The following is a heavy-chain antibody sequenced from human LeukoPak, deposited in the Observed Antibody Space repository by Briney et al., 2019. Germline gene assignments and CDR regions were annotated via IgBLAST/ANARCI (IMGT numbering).Heavy chain of an antibody. Sequence: SETLSLTCTVSGGPIGSSSYYWGWIRQPPGKGLEWIGSIYYSGSTNYSPSLKSRVTISVDTSKNQFSLKLSSVTAADTAVYYCASAAGRWSSGRWGSSNAFDIWGQGTMVTVSS. CDR2: IYYSGST. CDR1: GGPIGSSSYY. CDR3: ASAAGRWSSGRWGSSNAFDI. J-gene: IGHJ3*02. V-gene: IGHV4-39*07. D-gene: IGHD3-16*01.